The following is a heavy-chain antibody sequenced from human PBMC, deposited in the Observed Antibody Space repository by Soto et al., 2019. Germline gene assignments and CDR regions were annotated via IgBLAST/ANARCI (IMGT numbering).Heavy chain of an antibody. Sequence: SETLSLTCTVSGDSLSSGTYYRAWVRQPPGKGLEWIGSMHYSGYTFYSPSLRSRVALSVDTSKNQFSLNVASVSAADTAVYYCTGEQYASSWTWGQGTLVTVPS. J-gene: IGHJ5*02. D-gene: IGHD6-13*01. CDR3: TGEQYASSWT. CDR2: MHYSGYT. V-gene: IGHV4-39*02. CDR1: GDSLSSGTYY.